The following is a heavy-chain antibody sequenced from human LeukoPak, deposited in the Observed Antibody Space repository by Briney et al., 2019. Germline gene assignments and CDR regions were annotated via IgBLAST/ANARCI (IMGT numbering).Heavy chain of an antibody. Sequence: ASVKVSCTASGYTFTSYYMHWVRQAPGQGLEWMGIIDPSGGGISYAQKFQGRVTMTRDTSTSTAYMELSSLRSEDTAVYYCASLGSGSSPIIDFDYWGQGTLVTVSS. CDR1: GYTFTSYY. CDR3: ASLGSGSSPIIDFDY. V-gene: IGHV1-46*01. CDR2: IDPSGGGI. D-gene: IGHD3-10*01. J-gene: IGHJ4*02.